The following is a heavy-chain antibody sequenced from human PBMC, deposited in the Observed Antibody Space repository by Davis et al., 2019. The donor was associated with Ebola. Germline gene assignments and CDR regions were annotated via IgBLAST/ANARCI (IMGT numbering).Heavy chain of an antibody. CDR1: GGSISSPY. D-gene: IGHD6-19*01. CDR2: VYFSGRT. V-gene: IGHV4-59*11. J-gene: IGHJ4*02. CDR3: AKGWDSSGWQN. Sequence: SETLSLTCTVSGGSISSPYWSWLRQSPEKGLEWIGYVYFSGRTNYNPSLKSRVTISVDSSKKQFSLNLRSVTAADTAVYYCAKGWDSSGWQNWGPGILVTVSS.